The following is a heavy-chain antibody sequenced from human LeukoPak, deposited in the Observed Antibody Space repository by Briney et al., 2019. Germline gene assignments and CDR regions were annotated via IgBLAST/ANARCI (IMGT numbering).Heavy chain of an antibody. CDR3: AKDSGSYRYYFDY. D-gene: IGHD1-26*01. CDR2: ISYDGSNK. Sequence: PGGSLRLSCAASGFTFSRYSMNWVRQAPGKGLEWVAIISYDGSNKYYADSVKGRFTISRDNSKNTLYLQMNSLRAEDTAVYYCAKDSGSYRYYFDYWGQGTLVTVSS. V-gene: IGHV3-30*18. CDR1: GFTFSRYS. J-gene: IGHJ4*02.